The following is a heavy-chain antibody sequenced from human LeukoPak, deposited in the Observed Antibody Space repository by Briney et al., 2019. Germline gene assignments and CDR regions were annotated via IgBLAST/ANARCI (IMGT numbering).Heavy chain of an antibody. CDR3: ARAVTTNYGMDV. J-gene: IGHJ6*02. V-gene: IGHV3-7*04. D-gene: IGHD4-17*01. Sequence: GGSLRLSCAASGFTFSSYWTSWVRQAPGKGLEWVANIKQDGSEKYYVDSVKGRFTISRDNAKNSLYLQMNSLRAEDTAVYYCARAVTTNYGMDVWGQGTTVTVSS. CDR1: GFTFSSYW. CDR2: IKQDGSEK.